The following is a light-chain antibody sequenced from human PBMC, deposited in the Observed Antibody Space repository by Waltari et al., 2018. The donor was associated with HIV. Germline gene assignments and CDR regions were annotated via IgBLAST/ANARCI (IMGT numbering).Light chain of an antibody. CDR1: SSDVGAYNS. V-gene: IGLV2-14*01. CDR2: EVN. CDR3: SSFTGSNTYV. Sequence: QSALTQPASVSGSLGQSITISCTGTSSDVGAYNSVSWYQQRPGKVPKLLIYEVNSRPSGIDNRFSGSKSGNTASVTISGLQVEDEANYYCSSFTGSNTYVFGSGTKVTVL. J-gene: IGLJ1*01.